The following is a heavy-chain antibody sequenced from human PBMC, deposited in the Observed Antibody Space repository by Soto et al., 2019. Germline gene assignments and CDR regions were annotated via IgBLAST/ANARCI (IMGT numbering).Heavy chain of an antibody. D-gene: IGHD3-9*01. CDR1: GYTFTSYY. CDR3: SRTNYDILTGSFTHQFRFDP. CDR2: INPSGGST. Sequence: ASVKVSCKASGYTFTSYYMHWVRQAPGQGLEWMGIINPSGGSTSYAQKFQGRVTMTRDTSTSTVYMELSSLRSEDTAVYYCSRTNYDILTGSFTHQFRFDPWGKGTLVTVSS. V-gene: IGHV1-46*01. J-gene: IGHJ5*02.